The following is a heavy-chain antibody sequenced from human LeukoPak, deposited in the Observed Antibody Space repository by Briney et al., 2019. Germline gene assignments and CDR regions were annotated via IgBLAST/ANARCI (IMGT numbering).Heavy chain of an antibody. CDR3: AKDGVSYGCFDY. CDR1: RFTFSSYD. Sequence: GGSLRLSCAASRFTFSSYDMHWVRQAPGKGLEWVAVISYDGSNKYYADSVKGRFTISRDNSKNTLYLQMNSLRTEDTAMYYCAKDGVSYGCFDYWGQGTLVTVSS. D-gene: IGHD3-16*01. J-gene: IGHJ4*02. CDR2: ISYDGSNK. V-gene: IGHV3-30*18.